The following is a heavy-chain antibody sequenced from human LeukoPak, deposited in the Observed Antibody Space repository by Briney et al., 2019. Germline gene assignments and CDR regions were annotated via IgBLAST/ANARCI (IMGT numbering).Heavy chain of an antibody. Sequence: GGSLRLSCAASGFIFSNYGMYWVRQAPGKGLEWVAVISYDGPNKYYADSVKGRFTISRDNSKNTLYLQMNSLRAEDTAVYYCAKEGGYGELSSYFDYWGQGTLVTVSS. V-gene: IGHV3-30*18. CDR1: GFIFSNYG. CDR2: ISYDGPNK. CDR3: AKEGGYGELSSYFDY. D-gene: IGHD3-16*02. J-gene: IGHJ4*02.